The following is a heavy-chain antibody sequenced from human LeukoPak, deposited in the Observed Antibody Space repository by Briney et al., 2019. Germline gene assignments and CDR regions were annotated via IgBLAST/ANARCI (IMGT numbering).Heavy chain of an antibody. Sequence: SVKVSCKASGYTFTSYGISWVRQAPGQGLEWMGGIIPIFGTANYAQKFQGRVTITTDESTSTAYMELSSLRSEDTAVYYCAIGVATISYYYYMDVWGKGTTVTVSS. CDR3: AIGVATISYYYYMDV. J-gene: IGHJ6*03. CDR1: GYTFTSYG. CDR2: IIPIFGTA. V-gene: IGHV1-69*05. D-gene: IGHD5-12*01.